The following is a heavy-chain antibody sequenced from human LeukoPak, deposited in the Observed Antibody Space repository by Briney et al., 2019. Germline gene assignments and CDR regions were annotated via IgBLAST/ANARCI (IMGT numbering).Heavy chain of an antibody. CDR1: GGTFISYA. V-gene: IGHV1-69*04. D-gene: IGHD3-9*01. CDR2: IIPILGIA. CDR3: AREIELVTGPYWD. J-gene: IGHJ4*02. Sequence: SVKVSCKGSGGTFISYAYSWVRQAPGQGLAWMGSIIPILGIANYAQKFQGRVTITADKSTSTAYMELSSLRAEDTAVYYCAREIELVTGPYWDWGQGTMVTVSS.